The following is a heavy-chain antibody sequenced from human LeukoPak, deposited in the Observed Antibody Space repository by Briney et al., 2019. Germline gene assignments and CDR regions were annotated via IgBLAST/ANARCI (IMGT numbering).Heavy chain of an antibody. CDR2: IYSGGST. Sequence: PGGSLRLSCAASGFTVSSNYMSWVRQAPGKGLEWVSVIYSGGSTYYADSVKGRFTISRDNSKNTLYLQMNSLRAEDTAVYYCAKGVRGYSGSLFDYWGQGTLVTVSS. CDR1: GFTVSSNY. J-gene: IGHJ4*02. D-gene: IGHD1-26*01. CDR3: AKGVRGYSGSLFDY. V-gene: IGHV3-53*01.